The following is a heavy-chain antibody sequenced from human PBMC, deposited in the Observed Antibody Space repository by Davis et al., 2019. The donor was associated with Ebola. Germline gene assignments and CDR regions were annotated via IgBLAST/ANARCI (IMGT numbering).Heavy chain of an antibody. CDR2: IHYLGNT. D-gene: IGHD4-17*01. CDR3: ARGNYGDYIVLYYYNMDV. Sequence: MPSETLSLTCTVSGGSINNYFWSWIRQPPGKGLEWIGNIHYLGNTNYNPSLKSRVTMSVDTSKNQFSLKLSSVTAADTAVYYCARGNYGDYIVLYYYNMDVWGQGTTVTDSS. V-gene: IGHV4-59*01. CDR1: GGSINNYF. J-gene: IGHJ6*02.